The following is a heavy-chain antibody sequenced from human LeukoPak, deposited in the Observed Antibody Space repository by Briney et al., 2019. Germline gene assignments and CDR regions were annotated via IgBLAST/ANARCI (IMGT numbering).Heavy chain of an antibody. Sequence: PGGSLRLSCAASGFTFDDYAMHWARQAPGKGLEWVSGIRWDSGTIGYADSVKGRFTISRDNAKNSLYLQMNSLRAEDMALYYCAKGGSGSYSLDAFDIWGQGTMVTVSS. D-gene: IGHD1-26*01. CDR3: AKGGSGSYSLDAFDI. J-gene: IGHJ3*02. V-gene: IGHV3-9*03. CDR1: GFTFDDYA. CDR2: IRWDSGTI.